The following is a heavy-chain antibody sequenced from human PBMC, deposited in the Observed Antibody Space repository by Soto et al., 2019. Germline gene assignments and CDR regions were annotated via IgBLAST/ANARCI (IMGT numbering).Heavy chain of an antibody. CDR1: EYTFTDYY. Sequence: QVQLVQSGAEVKKPGASVKLSCKSSEYTFTDYYIHWVRQAPGQWLEWMGPINPSGGSTSYAQKFQGRVTMTRDTSTSTVYMELSSLRSEDTAVYYCATAAYSTSWYDFWGQGTLVTVSS. D-gene: IGHD6-13*01. CDR2: INPSGGST. CDR3: ATAAYSTSWYDF. J-gene: IGHJ5*01. V-gene: IGHV1-46*01.